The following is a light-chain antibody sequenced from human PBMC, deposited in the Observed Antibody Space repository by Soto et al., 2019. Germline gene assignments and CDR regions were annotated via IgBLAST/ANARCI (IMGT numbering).Light chain of an antibody. V-gene: IGKV1-39*01. CDR2: AAS. J-gene: IGKJ3*01. CDR3: QQSYSTPPGVT. CDR1: QSISSY. Sequence: DIQMTQSPSSLSASVGDRVTITCRASQSISSYLNWYQQKPGKAPKLLIYAASSLQSGVPSRFSGSGSGTDFTLTISSLQPEDFVTYYCQQSYSTPPGVTFGPGTKVDIK.